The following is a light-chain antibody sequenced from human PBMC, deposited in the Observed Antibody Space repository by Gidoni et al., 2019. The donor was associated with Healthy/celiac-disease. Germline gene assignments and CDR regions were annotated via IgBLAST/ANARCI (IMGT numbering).Light chain of an antibody. V-gene: IGKV1-39*01. J-gene: IGKJ4*01. CDR3: QQSYTALT. CDR2: AAS. Sequence: DIQMTQSPSSLSASVGDRVTITCRASQSISRYLNWYQQKPGKAPKLLIYAASSLQSGVPSRVSGSGSGTEFTLTISSLQPEDVATYYCQQSYTALTFGGGTKVEIK. CDR1: QSISRY.